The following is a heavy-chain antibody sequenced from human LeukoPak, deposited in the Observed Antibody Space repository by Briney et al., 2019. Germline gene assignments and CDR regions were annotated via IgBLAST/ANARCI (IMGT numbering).Heavy chain of an antibody. J-gene: IGHJ3*01. V-gene: IGHV3-23*01. CDR1: GFAFSNHA. CDR2: ISISGGTT. CDR3: AKVAGVGASGGDVFDF. Sequence: GGSLRLSCTASGFAFSNHAMSWVRQAPGKGLEWVSSISISGGTTYYADSVKGRFTISRENSKSTLYLQMNSLRAEDTAVYYCAKVAGVGASGGDVFDFWGQGTMVTVSS. D-gene: IGHD1-26*01.